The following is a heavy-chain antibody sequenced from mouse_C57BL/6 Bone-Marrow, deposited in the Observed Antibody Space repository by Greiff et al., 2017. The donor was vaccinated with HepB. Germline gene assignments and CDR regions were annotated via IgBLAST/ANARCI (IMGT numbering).Heavy chain of an antibody. V-gene: IGHV3-1*01. Sequence: EVQLQESGPGMVKPSQSLSLTCTVTGYSITSGYDWHWIRHFPGNKLEWMGYISYSGSTNYNPSLKSRISITHDTSKNHFLLKLNSVTTEDTATYYCARAGDDYDVWFAYWGQGTLVTVSA. CDR1: GYSITSGYD. J-gene: IGHJ3*01. CDR3: ARAGDDYDVWFAY. CDR2: ISYSGST. D-gene: IGHD2-4*01.